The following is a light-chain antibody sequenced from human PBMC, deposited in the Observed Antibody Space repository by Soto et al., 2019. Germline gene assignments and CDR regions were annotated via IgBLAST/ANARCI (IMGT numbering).Light chain of an antibody. V-gene: IGLV1-44*01. CDR1: SSNIGSRT. J-gene: IGLJ2*01. CDR2: GND. Sequence: QSVLTQAPSASGTPGPRVTISCSGSSSNIGSRTVNWYQQLPGTAPKLLMYGNDQRPSGVPDRFSGSKSGTSASLAISGLQSEDEADYYCAVWDGSLNAVVFGGGTKLTVL. CDR3: AVWDGSLNAVV.